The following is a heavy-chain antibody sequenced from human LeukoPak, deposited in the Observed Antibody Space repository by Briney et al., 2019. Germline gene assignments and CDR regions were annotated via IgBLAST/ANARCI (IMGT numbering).Heavy chain of an antibody. CDR2: IIPIFGTA. CDR1: GGTFSSYA. V-gene: IGHV1-69*13. CDR3: ASTVPAAKDFDY. J-gene: IGHJ4*02. D-gene: IGHD2-2*01. Sequence: PVKVSCKASGGTFSSYAISWVRQAPGQGLEWMGGIIPIFGTANYAQKFQGRVTITADESTSTAYMELSSLRSEDTAVYYCASTVPAAKDFDYWGQGTLVTVSS.